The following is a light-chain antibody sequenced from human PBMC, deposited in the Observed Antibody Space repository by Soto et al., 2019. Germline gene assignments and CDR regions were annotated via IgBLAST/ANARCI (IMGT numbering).Light chain of an antibody. CDR3: QQLNSYPFT. V-gene: IGKV1-9*01. CDR2: AVS. Sequence: DIQLTQSPSFLSASVGDRVTITWRASQGISSYLAWYQQKPGKAPKHLIYAVSILQSGVPSRFSGNVTAIEFTLTISSLQPEEFATYCCQQLNSYPFTFGPGTKVDIK. CDR1: QGISSY. J-gene: IGKJ3*01.